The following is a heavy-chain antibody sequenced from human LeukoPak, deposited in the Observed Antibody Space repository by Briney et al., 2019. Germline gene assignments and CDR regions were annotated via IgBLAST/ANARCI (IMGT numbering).Heavy chain of an antibody. CDR3: ARARFVEWSPFDY. CDR2: ISSNGGST. V-gene: IGHV3-64*01. D-gene: IGHD3-3*01. J-gene: IGHJ4*02. Sequence: PGGSLRLSCAASGFTFSSYAMHWVRQAPGKGLEYVSAISSNGGSTYYANSVKGRFTISRDNSKNTLYLQVGSLRAEDMAVYYCARARFVEWSPFDYWGQGTLVTVSS. CDR1: GFTFSSYA.